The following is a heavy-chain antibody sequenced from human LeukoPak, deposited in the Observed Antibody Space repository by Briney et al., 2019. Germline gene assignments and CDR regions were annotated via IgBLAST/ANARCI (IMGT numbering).Heavy chain of an antibody. D-gene: IGHD6-19*01. CDR3: ARVGSGWYSGNWFDP. CDR2: INPNSGGT. Sequence: ASVKVSCKASGYTFTGYYMHWVRQAPGQGLEWMGWINPNSGGTNYAQKFQGRVTMTRDTSISTAYMGLSRLRSDDTAVYYCARVGSGWYSGNWFDPWGQGTLVTVSS. CDR1: GYTFTGYY. J-gene: IGHJ5*02. V-gene: IGHV1-2*02.